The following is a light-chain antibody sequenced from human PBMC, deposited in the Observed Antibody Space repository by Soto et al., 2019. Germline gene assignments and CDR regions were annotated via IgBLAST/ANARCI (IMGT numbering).Light chain of an antibody. Sequence: EIVMTQSAATLSGSPGERATLSCRASQSVSSNLAWYQQKPGQAPRLLIYGASTRATGIPARFSGSGSGTEFTLTISSLQSEDFAVYYCQQYNNWPRTFGQGTKV. CDR1: QSVSSN. CDR2: GAS. V-gene: IGKV3-15*01. CDR3: QQYNNWPRT. J-gene: IGKJ1*01.